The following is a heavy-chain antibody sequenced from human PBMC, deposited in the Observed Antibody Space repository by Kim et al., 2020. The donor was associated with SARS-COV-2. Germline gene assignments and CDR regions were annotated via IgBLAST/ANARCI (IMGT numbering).Heavy chain of an antibody. V-gene: IGHV3-7*01. CDR1: GFTFSSYW. D-gene: IGHD4-17*01. CDR3: ARNKIILYGDYGWFDP. Sequence: GGSLRLSCAASGFTFSSYWMSWVRQAPGKGLEWVANIKQDGSEKYYVDSVKGRFTISRDNAKNSLYLQMNSLRAEDTAVYYCARNKIILYGDYGWFDPWGQGTLVTVSS. J-gene: IGHJ5*02. CDR2: IKQDGSEK.